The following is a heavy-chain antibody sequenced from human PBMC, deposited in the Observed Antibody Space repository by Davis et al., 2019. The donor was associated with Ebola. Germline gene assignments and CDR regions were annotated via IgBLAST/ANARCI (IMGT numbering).Heavy chain of an antibody. J-gene: IGHJ6*04. Sequence: ASVKVSCKASGYTFTNYAINWVRQAPGQGLEWMGWINTNTGNPTYAQGFTGRFVFSLDTSVSTAYLQISSLKAEDTAVYYCAREGYGDSQFYYYYYGMDVWGKGTTVTVSS. CDR1: GYTFTNYA. CDR3: AREGYGDSQFYYYYYGMDV. CDR2: INTNTGNP. V-gene: IGHV7-4-1*02. D-gene: IGHD4-17*01.